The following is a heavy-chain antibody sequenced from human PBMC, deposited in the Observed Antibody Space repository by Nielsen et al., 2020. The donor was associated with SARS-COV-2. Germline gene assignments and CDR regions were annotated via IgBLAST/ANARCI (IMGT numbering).Heavy chain of an antibody. CDR3: ARDGGLYYYDSSGLFDY. V-gene: IGHV4-34*01. Sequence: SETLSLTCAVYGGSFSGYYWSWIRQPPGKGLEWIGEINHSGSTNYSPSLKSRVTISVDTSKNQFSLKLSSVTAADTAVYYCARDGGLYYYDSSGLFDYWGQGTLVTVSS. D-gene: IGHD3-22*01. CDR2: INHSGST. CDR1: GGSFSGYY. J-gene: IGHJ4*02.